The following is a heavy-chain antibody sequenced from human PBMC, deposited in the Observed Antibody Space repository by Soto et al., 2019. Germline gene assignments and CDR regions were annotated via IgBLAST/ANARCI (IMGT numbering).Heavy chain of an antibody. J-gene: IGHJ4*02. CDR1: GFTFSGFA. CDR2: ISYDGSSK. CDR3: ASEFYGDYY. V-gene: IGHV3-30-3*01. D-gene: IGHD4-17*01. Sequence: QVHLVESGGGEVQPGRSLRLSCAASGFTFSGFAMHWVRQAPGKGLEWVAFISYDGSSKYYADSLKGRFTISRDNSKNTLSLEMNSLRVEDTAVYYCASEFYGDYYWGQGTLVTVSS.